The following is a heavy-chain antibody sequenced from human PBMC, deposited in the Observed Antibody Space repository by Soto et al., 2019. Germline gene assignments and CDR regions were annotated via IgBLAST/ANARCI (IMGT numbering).Heavy chain of an antibody. CDR3: ARDHMCGGDCFQASRLYYYYGMDV. V-gene: IGHV1-18*01. CDR1: GYTFTSYG. J-gene: IGHJ6*02. CDR2: ISAYNGNT. D-gene: IGHD2-21*02. Sequence: ASVKVSCKASGYTFTSYGISWVRQAPGQGLEWMGWISAYNGNTNYAQKLQGRVTMTTDTSTSTAYRELRSLRSDDTAVYYCARDHMCGGDCFQASRLYYYYGMDVWGQGTTVTVSS.